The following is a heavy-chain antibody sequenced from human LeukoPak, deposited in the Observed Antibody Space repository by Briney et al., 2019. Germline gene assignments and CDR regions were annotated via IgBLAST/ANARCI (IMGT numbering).Heavy chain of an antibody. CDR3: ARGLATDS. V-gene: IGHV3-66*01. CDR1: GFTVTSNY. Sequence: PGESLRLSCELSGFTVTSNYLNWVRQAPGRGLEWVSVTFPNGRTYYIDSVKGRFTVSRDTSKNTLYPQMTSLRADDTAVYYCARGLATDSWGRGTLVIVS. CDR2: TFPNGRT. J-gene: IGHJ4*02.